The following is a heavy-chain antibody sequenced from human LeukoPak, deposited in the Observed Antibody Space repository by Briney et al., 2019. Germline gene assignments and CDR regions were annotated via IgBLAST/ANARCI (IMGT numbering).Heavy chain of an antibody. V-gene: IGHV4-4*07. Sequence: SETLSLTCTVSGGSISSYYWSWIRQPAGKGLEWIGRIYTGGSTNYNPSLKSRVTMSVDTSKNQFSLKLSSVTAADTAVYYCARKAVAGTYFDYWGQGTLVTVSS. CDR2: IYTGGST. D-gene: IGHD6-19*01. CDR1: GGSISSYY. CDR3: ARKAVAGTYFDY. J-gene: IGHJ4*02.